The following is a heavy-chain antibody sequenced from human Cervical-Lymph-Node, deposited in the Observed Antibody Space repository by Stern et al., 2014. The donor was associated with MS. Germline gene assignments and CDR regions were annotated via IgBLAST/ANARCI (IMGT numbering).Heavy chain of an antibody. CDR2: INPSGDSA. CDR3: ASGTGSKRPTGNY. Sequence: QVQLVQSGAEVKKPGASVMVSCKAFGYTFTSHYMHWVRQAPGQGLEWVGIINPSGDSATYAQKFQGRVTITRDTSTSTVYMELSSLRSEDTAVYYCASGTGSKRPTGNYWGQGTLVTVSS. D-gene: IGHD3/OR15-3a*01. V-gene: IGHV1-46*01. CDR1: GYTFTSHY. J-gene: IGHJ4*02.